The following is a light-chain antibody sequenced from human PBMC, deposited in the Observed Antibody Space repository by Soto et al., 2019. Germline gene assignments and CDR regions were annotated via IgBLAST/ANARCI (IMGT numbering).Light chain of an antibody. CDR2: VNSDGSH. CDR3: QTWATSFVL. CDR1: SGHSSYA. J-gene: IGLJ2*01. Sequence: QPVLTQSPSASASLGASVKLTCTLSSGHSSYAIAWHQQQPEKGPRYLMKVNSDGSHSKGDGIPDRFSGSSSGAERYFTISSLHSEDEADYYRQTWATSFVLFGGGTKLTLL. V-gene: IGLV4-69*01.